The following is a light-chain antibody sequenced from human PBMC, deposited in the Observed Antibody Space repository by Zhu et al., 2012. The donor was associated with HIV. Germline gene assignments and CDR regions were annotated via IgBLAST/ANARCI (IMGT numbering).Light chain of an antibody. Sequence: EIVLTQSPGTLSLSPGERATLSCRASQTVSRNYLAWYQQKPGQPPRLLIYSASRRVTGIPDRFSGRGSGTDFTLTISRLEPEDFAVYYCQHYVPSPMYTFGQGTKLEIK. V-gene: IGKV3-20*01. CDR2: SAS. CDR1: QTVSRNY. J-gene: IGKJ2*01. CDR3: QHYVPSPMYT.